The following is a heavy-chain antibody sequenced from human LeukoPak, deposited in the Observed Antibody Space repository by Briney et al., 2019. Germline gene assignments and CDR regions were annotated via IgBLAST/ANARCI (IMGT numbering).Heavy chain of an antibody. CDR3: AKDPPDIAVAGYFDY. V-gene: IGHV3-23*01. CDR1: GFTFSTYA. J-gene: IGHJ4*02. Sequence: PAGGSLRLSCAAAGFTFSTYAMSWVRQAPGEGLGWVSTISGSGGSTYYADSVKGRFTISRDNSKNTPYLQMNSLRAEDTALYYCAKDPPDIAVAGYFDYWGQGTLVTVSS. D-gene: IGHD6-19*01. CDR2: ISGSGGST.